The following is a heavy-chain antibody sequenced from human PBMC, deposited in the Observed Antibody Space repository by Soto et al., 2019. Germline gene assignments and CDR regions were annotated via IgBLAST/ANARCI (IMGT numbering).Heavy chain of an antibody. V-gene: IGHV3-21*04. CDR2: ISGSSTYI. J-gene: IGHJ4*02. CDR1: GFTFSYYS. CDR3: ARGDGTGLYNSGWSPRY. D-gene: IGHD6-19*01. Sequence: EVQLVESGGGLVKPGESLRVSCAASGFTFSYYSLHWVRQAPGKGLEWVSSISGSSTYIYYAGRVKGRFTISRDNAKNSLYLRMDSLRAEDTAVYYCARGDGTGLYNSGWSPRYWGQGTLVTVSS.